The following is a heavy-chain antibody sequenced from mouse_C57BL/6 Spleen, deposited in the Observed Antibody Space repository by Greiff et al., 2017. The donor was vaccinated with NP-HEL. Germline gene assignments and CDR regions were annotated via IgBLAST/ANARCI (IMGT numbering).Heavy chain of an antibody. V-gene: IGHV5-4*01. CDR1: GFTFSSSA. D-gene: IGHD1-1*01. CDR3: ARDYGWFAY. Sequence: EVMLVESGGGLVKPGGSLKLSCAASGFTFSSSAMSWVRPTPEKRLEWVATISDGGSYTYYPDNVKGRFTISRDNAKNNLYLQMSHLKSEDTAMYYCARDYGWFAYWGQGTLVTVSA. J-gene: IGHJ3*01. CDR2: ISDGGSYT.